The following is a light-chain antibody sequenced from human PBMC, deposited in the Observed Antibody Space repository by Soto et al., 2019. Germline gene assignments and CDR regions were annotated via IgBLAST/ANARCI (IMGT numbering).Light chain of an antibody. CDR1: QTVSSN. CDR3: QQYNNWPRT. V-gene: IGKV3-15*01. CDR2: SAS. Sequence: EIILTQSPDTLSLSPGERSTLFCRASQTVSSNYLAWCQQRPGRAPRLLIYSASIRATGIPARFSGSGSGTEFTLTISNLQSEDFAVYYCQQYNNWPRTFGQGTKVDIK. J-gene: IGKJ1*01.